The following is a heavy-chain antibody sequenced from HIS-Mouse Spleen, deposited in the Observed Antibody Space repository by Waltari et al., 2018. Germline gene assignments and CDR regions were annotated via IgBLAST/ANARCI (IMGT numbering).Heavy chain of an antibody. CDR3: ARPVVPASAPQSNDAFDI. CDR1: GGSISSSSYY. Sequence: QLQLQESGPGLVKPSETLSLTCTVSGGSISSSSYYWGWIRQPPGKGLEWIGSIYYSGGTYYNPSLKSRVTISVDTSKNQFSLKLSSVTAADTAVYYCARPVVPASAPQSNDAFDIWGQGTMVTVSS. V-gene: IGHV4-39*01. J-gene: IGHJ3*02. D-gene: IGHD2-2*01. CDR2: IYYSGGT.